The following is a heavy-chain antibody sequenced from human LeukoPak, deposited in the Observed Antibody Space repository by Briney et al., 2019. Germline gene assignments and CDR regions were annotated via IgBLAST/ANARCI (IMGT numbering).Heavy chain of an antibody. CDR2: IYYSGST. CDR1: GGSISNYY. J-gene: IGHJ4*02. D-gene: IGHD3-10*01. Sequence: PSETLSLTCIVSGGSISNYYWSWIRQPPGKGLEWIGYIYYSGSTNYNPSLKSRATISVDTSKNQFSLKLSSVTAADTAVYYCARGEVRGVIDYWGQGTLVTVSS. CDR3: ARGEVRGVIDY. V-gene: IGHV4-59*01.